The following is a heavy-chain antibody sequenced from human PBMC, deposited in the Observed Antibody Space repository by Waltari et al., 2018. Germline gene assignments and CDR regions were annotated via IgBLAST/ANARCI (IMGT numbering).Heavy chain of an antibody. Sequence: QVQLQQWGAGLLKPSETLSLTCAVYGGSFSGYYWSWIRQPPGKGLEWIGEINHSGSTNYNPSLKSRVTISVDTSKNQFSLKLSSVTAADTAVYYCARGFWAGYDFWSGSYYFDYWGQGTLVTVSS. CDR3: ARGFWAGYDFWSGSYYFDY. J-gene: IGHJ4*02. CDR1: GGSFSGYY. D-gene: IGHD3-3*01. V-gene: IGHV4-34*01. CDR2: INHSGST.